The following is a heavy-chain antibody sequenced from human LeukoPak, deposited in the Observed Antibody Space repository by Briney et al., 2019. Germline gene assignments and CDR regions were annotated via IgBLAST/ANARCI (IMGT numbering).Heavy chain of an antibody. CDR1: GFTFSSYA. V-gene: IGHV3-23*01. D-gene: IGHD2-8*01. J-gene: IGHJ4*02. CDR3: AKDTSIGRYCTNGVCSPFDY. CDR2: FRNSGGST. Sequence: GGPLSLSCAASGFTFSSYAMSWFRKAPGKGLEGASAFRNSGGSTYDADSVKGRFTISRDNSKNTLYLQMNSLRAEDTAVYYCAKDTSIGRYCTNGVCSPFDYWGQGTLVTVSS.